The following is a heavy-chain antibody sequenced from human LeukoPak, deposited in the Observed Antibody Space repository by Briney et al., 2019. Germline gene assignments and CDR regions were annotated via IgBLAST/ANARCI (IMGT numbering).Heavy chain of an antibody. CDR2: IIPIFGTA. CDR1: GGTFSSYA. V-gene: IGHV1-69*01. D-gene: IGHD3-22*01. J-gene: IGHJ4*02. CDR3: ARGVGEYYDSTRAGFDY. Sequence: ASVKVSCKASGGTFSSYAISWVRQAPGQGLEWMGGIIPIFGTANYAQKFQGRVTITADESTNTAYMELSSLRSEDTAVYYCARGVGEYYDSTRAGFDYWGQGTLVSVSS.